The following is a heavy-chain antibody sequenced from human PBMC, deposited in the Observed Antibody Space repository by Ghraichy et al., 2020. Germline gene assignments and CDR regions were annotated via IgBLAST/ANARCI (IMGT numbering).Heavy chain of an antibody. J-gene: IGHJ4*02. Sequence: GGSLRLSCAASGFTFSTYTMTWVRQAPGEGLEWLSAISAGGDTTNYADSVRGRFTISRDNSKNTLYLQLDSLRAEDTAVYYCAKGYCSGRTCLYYFDHWGQGTLVTFSS. D-gene: IGHD2-15*01. V-gene: IGHV3-23*01. CDR1: GFTFSTYT. CDR3: AKGYCSGRTCLYYFDH. CDR2: ISAGGDTT.